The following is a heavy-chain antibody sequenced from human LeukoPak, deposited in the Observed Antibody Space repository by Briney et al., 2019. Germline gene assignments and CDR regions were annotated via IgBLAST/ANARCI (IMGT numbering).Heavy chain of an antibody. J-gene: IGHJ4*02. CDR3: ARARSGDFDY. Sequence: PGGSLRLSCAASGFTFRSYWMHWVRQAPGKGLVWDSGINSDESSTSYADSVKGRFTISRDNAKNTLSMQMTSLRAEDTAVYYCARARSGDFDYWGQGILVTVSS. D-gene: IGHD3-16*01. CDR2: INSDESST. V-gene: IGHV3-74*01. CDR1: GFTFRSYW.